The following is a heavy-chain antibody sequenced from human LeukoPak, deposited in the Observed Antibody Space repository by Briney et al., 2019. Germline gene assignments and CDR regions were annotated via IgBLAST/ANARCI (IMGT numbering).Heavy chain of an antibody. Sequence: GGSLRLSCAASGFTFSSYAMSWVRQAPGKGLEWVSVISDSGGSTYYADSVKGRFTISRDNSKNTLYLQMNSLRAEDTAVYYCGRELDWLPTLDYWGQGTLVTVSS. D-gene: IGHD3-9*01. J-gene: IGHJ4*02. V-gene: IGHV3-23*01. CDR2: ISDSGGST. CDR3: GRELDWLPTLDY. CDR1: GFTFSSYA.